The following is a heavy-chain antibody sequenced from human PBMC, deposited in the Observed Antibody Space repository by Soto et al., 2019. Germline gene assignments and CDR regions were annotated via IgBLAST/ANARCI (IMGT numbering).Heavy chain of an antibody. CDR2: IYHSGST. J-gene: IGHJ3*02. CDR1: GGSISSSNW. Sequence: LSLTCAVSGGSISSSNWWSWVRQPPGKGLEWIGEIYHSGSTNYNPSLKSRVTISVDKSKNQFSLKLSSVTAADTAVYYCARDLRGGDYGGDDAFDIWGQGTMVTVSS. CDR3: ARDLRGGDYGGDDAFDI. V-gene: IGHV4-4*02. D-gene: IGHD4-17*01.